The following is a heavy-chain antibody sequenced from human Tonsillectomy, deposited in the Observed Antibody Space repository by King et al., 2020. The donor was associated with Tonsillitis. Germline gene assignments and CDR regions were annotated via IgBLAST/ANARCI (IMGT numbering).Heavy chain of an antibody. J-gene: IGHJ4*02. D-gene: IGHD3-3*01. CDR1: GFTFSNAW. CDR2: IKSNTDGGTT. V-gene: IGHV3-15*01. Sequence: VQLVESGGGLVKSGGSLRLSCAASGFTFSNAWINWVRQAPGKGLEWVGRIKSNTDGGTTEYAAPVKGRFTVSRDDSKNTLYLQMNSLKSEDTAMYYCTATWSGGSWDYWGPGTLFTVSS. CDR3: TATWSGGSWDY.